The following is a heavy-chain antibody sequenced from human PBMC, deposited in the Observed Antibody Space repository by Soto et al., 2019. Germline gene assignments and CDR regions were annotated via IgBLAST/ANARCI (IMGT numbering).Heavy chain of an antibody. J-gene: IGHJ5*02. Sequence: SETLSLTCAVYGGSFSGYYWSWIRQPPGEGLEWIGEINHSGSTNYNPSLKSRVTISVDTSKNQFSLKLSSVTAADTAVYYCARGPVRTRWFDPWGQGTLVTVSS. CDR3: ARGPVRTRWFDP. D-gene: IGHD4-17*01. CDR2: INHSGST. V-gene: IGHV4-34*01. CDR1: GGSFSGYY.